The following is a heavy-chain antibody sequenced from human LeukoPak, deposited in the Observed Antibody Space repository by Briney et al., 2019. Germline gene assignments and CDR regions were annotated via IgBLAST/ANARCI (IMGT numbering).Heavy chain of an antibody. D-gene: IGHD6-19*01. CDR3: ARPRIAVAGTSNKGFDY. CDR1: GGTFNSHA. J-gene: IGHJ4*02. CDR2: IIPIFGTA. Sequence: SVKVSCKASGGTFNSHAICWVRQAPGQELEWMGGIIPIFGTANYAQKFQGRVTITADESTSTAYMELSSLRSEDTAVYYCARPRIAVAGTSNKGFDYWGQGTLVTVSS. V-gene: IGHV1-69*13.